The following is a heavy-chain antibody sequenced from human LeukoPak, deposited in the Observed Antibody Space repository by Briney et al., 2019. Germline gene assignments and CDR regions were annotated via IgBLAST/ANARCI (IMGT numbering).Heavy chain of an antibody. V-gene: IGHV4-4*02. D-gene: IGHD4-23*01. CDR1: GGSISSSNW. J-gene: IGHJ3*02. CDR3: ARAAATVGDAFDI. Sequence: SETLSLTCAVSGGSISSSNWWSWVRQPPGKGLEWIGEVYHSESTNYNPSLKSRVTISVDKSKNQFSLKLSSVTAADTAVYYCARAAATVGDAFDIWGQGTMVTVSS. CDR2: VYHSEST.